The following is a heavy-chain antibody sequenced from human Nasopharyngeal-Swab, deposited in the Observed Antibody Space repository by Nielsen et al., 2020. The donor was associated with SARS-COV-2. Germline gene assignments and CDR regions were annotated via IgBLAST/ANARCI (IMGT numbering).Heavy chain of an antibody. V-gene: IGHV4-39*01. CDR3: ARWSSWYNWLDP. Sequence: SETLSLTCAVSGDSISTGRYSWDWIHQPPGKGLEWIGSIYYSGNTYYNPSLKSRVTISVDTSKNQFSLKLNSATAADTAVYYCARWSSWYNWLDPWGQGTQVIVSS. D-gene: IGHD6-13*01. J-gene: IGHJ5*02. CDR1: GDSISTGRYS. CDR2: IYYSGNT.